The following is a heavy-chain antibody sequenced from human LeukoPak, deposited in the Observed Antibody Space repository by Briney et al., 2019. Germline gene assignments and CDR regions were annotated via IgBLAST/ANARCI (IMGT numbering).Heavy chain of an antibody. Sequence: SETLSLTCTVSGGSISSYYWSWIRQPPGKGLEWIGYIYYSGSTNYNPSLKSRVTISVDTSKNQFSLKLSSVTAADTAVYYCARPRIQLWTTYFDYWGQGTLVTVSS. CDR2: IYYSGST. CDR3: ARPRIQLWTTYFDY. J-gene: IGHJ4*02. V-gene: IGHV4-59*12. CDR1: GGSISSYY. D-gene: IGHD5-18*01.